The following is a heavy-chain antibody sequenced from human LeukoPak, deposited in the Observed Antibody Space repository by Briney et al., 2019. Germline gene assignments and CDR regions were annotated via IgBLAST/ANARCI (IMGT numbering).Heavy chain of an antibody. D-gene: IGHD6-13*01. CDR3: ARSMQQLRHSQH. CDR2: INPNSGGT. Sequence: ASVKVSCKVSGYTLTELSMHWLRQAPGQGLDWMGWINPNSGGTNYAQNFQGRVTMTRDTSISTAYMELSRLRSDDTAVYYCARSMQQLRHSQHWGQGTLVTVSS. CDR1: GYTLTELS. J-gene: IGHJ1*01. V-gene: IGHV1-2*02.